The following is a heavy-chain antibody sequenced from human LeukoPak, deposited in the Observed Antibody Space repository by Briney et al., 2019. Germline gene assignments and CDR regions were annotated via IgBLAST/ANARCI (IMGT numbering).Heavy chain of an antibody. Sequence: GGSLRLSCAASGFTFSSYSMNWVRQAPGRGLEWVSSISSSSSYIYYADSVKGRFTISRDNAKNSLYLQMNSLRAEDTAVYYCARGGFGELFEGSYFDYWGQGTLVTVSS. D-gene: IGHD3-10*01. CDR2: ISSSSSYI. J-gene: IGHJ4*02. CDR3: ARGGFGELFEGSYFDY. V-gene: IGHV3-21*01. CDR1: GFTFSSYS.